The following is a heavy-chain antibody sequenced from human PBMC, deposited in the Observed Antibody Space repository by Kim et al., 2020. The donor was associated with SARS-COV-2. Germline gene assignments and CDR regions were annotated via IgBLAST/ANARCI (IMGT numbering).Heavy chain of an antibody. CDR1: GGSFSGYY. J-gene: IGHJ4*02. D-gene: IGHD5-12*01. CDR3: ARVSERWLQP. V-gene: IGHV4-34*01. CDR2: INHSGST. Sequence: SETLSLTCAVYGGSFSGYYWSWIRQPPGKGLEWIGEINHSGSTNYNPSLKSRVTISVDTSKNQFSLKLSSVTAADTAVYYCARVSERWLQPWGQGTLVTVSS.